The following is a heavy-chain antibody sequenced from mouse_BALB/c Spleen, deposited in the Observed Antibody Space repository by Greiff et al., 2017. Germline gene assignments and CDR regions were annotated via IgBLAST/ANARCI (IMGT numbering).Heavy chain of an antibody. V-gene: IGHV1S137*01. CDR3: ARCYYYGTPYYAMDY. J-gene: IGHJ4*01. D-gene: IGHD1-1*01. CDR1: GYTFTDYA. Sequence: QVQLQQSGAELVRPGVSVKISCKGSGYTFTDYAMHWVKQSHAKSLEWIGVISTYYGDASYNQKFKGKATMTVDKSSSTAYMELARLTSEDSAIYYCARCYYYGTPYYAMDYWGQGTSVTVSS. CDR2: ISTYYGDA.